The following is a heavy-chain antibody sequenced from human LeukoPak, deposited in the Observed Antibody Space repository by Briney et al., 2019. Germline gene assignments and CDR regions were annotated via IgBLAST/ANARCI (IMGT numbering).Heavy chain of an antibody. D-gene: IGHD3-22*01. CDR2: IYYIGTT. Sequence: KSSETLSLTCTVSGGSISSYYWSWIRQPPGKGLEWIGYIYYIGTTNYNPSLKSRVTISVDTSKNQFSLKLSSVTAADTAVYYCAIRGYYDDSGFRNDAFDIWGQGTMATVSS. CDR3: AIRGYYDDSGFRNDAFDI. J-gene: IGHJ3*02. V-gene: IGHV4-59*08. CDR1: GGSISSYY.